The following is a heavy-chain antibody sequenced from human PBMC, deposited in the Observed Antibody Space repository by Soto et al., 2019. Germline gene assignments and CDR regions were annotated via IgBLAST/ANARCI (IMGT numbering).Heavy chain of an antibody. J-gene: IGHJ4*02. CDR3: AKHPKYYSGFRYFDY. D-gene: IGHD6-19*01. CDR2: IYPDDSDT. CDR1: GLRFTSYW. Sequence: EVQLVQSGAEVRKPGESLKISCQTSGLRFTSYWVGWVRQMPGKGLEWIGIIYPDDSDTRYNPSFQGQVTMSADISINTTYLQWSRLRSSDTATYYCAKHPKYYSGFRYFDYWGQGTRVTVSS. V-gene: IGHV5-51*01.